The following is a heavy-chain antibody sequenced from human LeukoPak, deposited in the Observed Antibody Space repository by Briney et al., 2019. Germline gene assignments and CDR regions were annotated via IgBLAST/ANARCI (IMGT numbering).Heavy chain of an antibody. D-gene: IGHD1-20*01. Sequence: GGSLRLSCAASGFTFSSYAMSWVRQAPGKGLEWVSAISGSGGSTYYADSVKGRFTISRDNSKNTLYLQMNSLRAEDTAVYYCAKDPGWITGTGWFDPWGQGTLVTVSS. CDR1: GFTFSSYA. J-gene: IGHJ5*02. CDR3: AKDPGWITGTGWFDP. V-gene: IGHV3-23*01. CDR2: ISGSGGST.